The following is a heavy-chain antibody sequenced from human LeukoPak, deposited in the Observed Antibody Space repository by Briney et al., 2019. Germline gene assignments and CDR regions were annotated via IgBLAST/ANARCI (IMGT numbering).Heavy chain of an antibody. Sequence: GGSLRLSCAASGFTFSSYAMSWVRQAPGKGLEWVSAISGSGGSTYYADSVKGRFTISRDNSENTLYLQMNSLRAEDTAVHYCAKLCTRAVAASNWGQGTLVTVSS. D-gene: IGHD6-19*01. J-gene: IGHJ4*02. CDR3: AKLCTRAVAASN. CDR2: ISGSGGST. V-gene: IGHV3-23*01. CDR1: GFTFSSYA.